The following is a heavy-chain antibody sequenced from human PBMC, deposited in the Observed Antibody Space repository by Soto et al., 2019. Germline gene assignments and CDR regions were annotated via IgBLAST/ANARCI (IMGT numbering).Heavy chain of an antibody. Sequence: SETLSLTCTVSGGSIGGSSYFWGWIPQSPGMGLEWLGTIYSSGSYYYNPSNKSRITMSLNTSKNQFSLNLGSVTDGDTAVYVCSCPSVAVQGTSTFDVWGPGTMVTVSS. V-gene: IGHV4-39*01. CDR1: GGSIGGSSYF. D-gene: IGHD1-7*01. CDR2: IYSSGSY. CDR3: SCPSVAVQGTSTFDV. J-gene: IGHJ4*01.